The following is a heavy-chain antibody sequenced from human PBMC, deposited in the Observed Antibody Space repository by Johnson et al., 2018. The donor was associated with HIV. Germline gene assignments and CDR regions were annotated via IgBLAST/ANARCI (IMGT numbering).Heavy chain of an antibody. J-gene: IGHJ3*02. CDR2: IRFDATIK. Sequence: QVQPAESGGGLVKPGGSLRLSCAASGFTFNNHGMHWVPQSPVKGLEWAAFIRFDATIKFYGNYAKGRFTNSRDNSKNTLYLQMNSLRVEDTAVYYCAKAVGGYAFDIWGQGTMVTVSS. D-gene: IGHD1-26*01. CDR1: GFTFNNHG. V-gene: IGHV3-30*02. CDR3: AKAVGGYAFDI.